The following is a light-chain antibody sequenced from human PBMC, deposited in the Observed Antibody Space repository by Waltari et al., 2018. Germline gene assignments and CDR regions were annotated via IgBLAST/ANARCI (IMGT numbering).Light chain of an antibody. V-gene: IGKV2-28*01. J-gene: IGKJ1*01. CDR3: KQYLHSLGT. Sequence: DIVVTQSRLSLLVTPGEAASISCTSSQSLLHMTGNNSLDWYLQKPGQSPQLLIYFGSNRASGVPDRFSGSGSGTDFTLRISRVEAEDVGVYYCKQYLHSLGTFGPGTKVEIK. CDR2: FGS. CDR1: QSLLHMTGNNS.